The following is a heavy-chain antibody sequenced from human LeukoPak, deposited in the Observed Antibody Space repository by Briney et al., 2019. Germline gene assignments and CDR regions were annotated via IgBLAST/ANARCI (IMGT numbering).Heavy chain of an antibody. CDR2: INHSGST. CDR3: ARRKAYGSGSYYNANPFDY. CDR1: GGSFSGYY. V-gene: IGHV4-34*01. D-gene: IGHD3-10*01. Sequence: SETLSLTCAVYGGSFSGYYWSWIRQPPGKGLEWIGEINHSGSTNYNPSLKSRVTISVDTSRNQFSLKLSSVTAADTAVYYCARRKAYGSGSYYNANPFDYWGQGTLVTVSS. J-gene: IGHJ4*02.